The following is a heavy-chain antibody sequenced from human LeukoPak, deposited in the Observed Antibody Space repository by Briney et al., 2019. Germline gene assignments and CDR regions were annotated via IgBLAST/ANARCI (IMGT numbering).Heavy chain of an antibody. J-gene: IGHJ4*02. D-gene: IGHD3-22*01. CDR1: GYTLTELS. CDR2: FDPEDGET. CDR3: ATDQGTYYYDSSGYSLDY. V-gene: IGHV1-24*01. Sequence: ASVKVSCKVSGYTLTELSMHWVRQAPGKGLEWMGGFDPEDGETIYAQKFQGRVTMTEDTSTDTAYMELSSLRSEDTAVYYCATDQGTYYYDSSGYSLDYWGQGTLVTVSS.